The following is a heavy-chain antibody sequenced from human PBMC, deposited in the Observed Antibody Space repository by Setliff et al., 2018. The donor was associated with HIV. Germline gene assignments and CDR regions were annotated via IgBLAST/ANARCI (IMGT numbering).Heavy chain of an antibody. V-gene: IGHV1-3*01. J-gene: IGHJ4*01. CDR3: VRGALLAGFDFDH. D-gene: IGHD6-19*01. Sequence: GASVKVSCKVSGYTSTTYSLHWVRQAPGQSLEWLGWIHAGNGDTKDSQDLQDRITITSDTSTNTAYMELISLSSDDAAVYFCVRGALLAGFDFDHWGHGTLVTVSS. CDR1: GYTSTTYS. CDR2: IHAGNGDT.